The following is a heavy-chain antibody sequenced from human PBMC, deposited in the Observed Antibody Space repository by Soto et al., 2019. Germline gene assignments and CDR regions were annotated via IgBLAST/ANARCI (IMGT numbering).Heavy chain of an antibody. CDR2: ISWNSGSI. D-gene: IGHD2-2*02. J-gene: IGHJ4*02. CDR1: GFTFDDYA. V-gene: IGHV3-9*01. Sequence: GGSLRLSCASSGFTFDDYAMHWVRQAPGKGLEWVSGISWNSGSIGYADSVKGRFTISRDNAKNSLYLQMNSLRAEDTALYYCAKDKGVVPAAIVGFDYWGQGTLVTVSS. CDR3: AKDKGVVPAAIVGFDY.